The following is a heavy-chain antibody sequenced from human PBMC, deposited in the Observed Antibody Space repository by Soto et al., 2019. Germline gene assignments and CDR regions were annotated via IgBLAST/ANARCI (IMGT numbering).Heavy chain of an antibody. J-gene: IGHJ4*02. CDR3: ARGPRVSSTGTGAH. Sequence: GGSLRLSCAVSGFTFSAYWMHWVRQVPGKGLTWVSRISDDGSTATYADSVKGRFVISRDNAKNSLYLEMNTLRVDDSGLYYCARGPRVSSTGTGAHWGRGTLVTVSS. CDR1: GFTFSAYW. D-gene: IGHD1-1*01. CDR2: ISDDGSTA. V-gene: IGHV3-74*01.